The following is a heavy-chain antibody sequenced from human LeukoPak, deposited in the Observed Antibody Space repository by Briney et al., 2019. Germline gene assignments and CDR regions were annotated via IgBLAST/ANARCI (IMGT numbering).Heavy chain of an antibody. CDR2: IYPGDSDT. D-gene: IGHD5-12*01. CDR1: GSSFTSYW. J-gene: IGHJ4*02. Sequence: GASLQISCKGSGSSFTSYWIGWVRPVPGNGLGWMGIIYPGDSDTRYSPSFQGQVTISADKSISTAYLQWSSLKASDTAMYYCATHGGYDFLTPYLDFWGQGALVTVSS. V-gene: IGHV5-51*01. CDR3: ATHGGYDFLTPYLDF.